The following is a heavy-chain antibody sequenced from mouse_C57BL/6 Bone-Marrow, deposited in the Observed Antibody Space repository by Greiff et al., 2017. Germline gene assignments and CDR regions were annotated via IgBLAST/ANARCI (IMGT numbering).Heavy chain of an antibody. J-gene: IGHJ3*01. V-gene: IGHV1-42*01. CDR1: GYSFTGYY. Sequence: EVQLQQSGPELVKPGASVKISCKASGYSFTGYYMNWVKQSPEKSLEWIGEINTSNGGTTYNQKLKAKATLTVDKSSSTAYMQLKSLTSDDSAVYYCAGYYDYGAYWGQGTLVTGSA. CDR3: AGYYDYGAY. D-gene: IGHD2-4*01. CDR2: INTSNGGT.